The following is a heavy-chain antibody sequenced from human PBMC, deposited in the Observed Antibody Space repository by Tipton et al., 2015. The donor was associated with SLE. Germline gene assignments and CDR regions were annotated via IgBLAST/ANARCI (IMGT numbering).Heavy chain of an antibody. D-gene: IGHD1-26*01. CDR3: ARVVQYGGAYYFDY. V-gene: IGHV4-39*01. CDR2: IYYRGTT. J-gene: IGHJ4*02. CDR1: GGSISRRGHY. Sequence: TLSLTCSVSGGSISRRGHYWGWIRQPPGKGLEWIGSIYYRGTTDYNPSLKSRVTISADTSKNQFSLKLSSVTAADTAVYYCARVVQYGGAYYFDYWGQGTLVTVSS.